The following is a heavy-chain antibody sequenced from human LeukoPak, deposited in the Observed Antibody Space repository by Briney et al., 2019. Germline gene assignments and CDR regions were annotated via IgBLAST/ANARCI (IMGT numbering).Heavy chain of an antibody. J-gene: IGHJ4*02. Sequence: GGSLRLSCAASGFTFSSYWMSWVRQAPGKGLEWVANIKQDGSEKYYVDSVKGRFTISRDNAKNSLYLQMNSLRAEDTAVYHCARVIEWFGESYSDYWGQGTLVTVSS. V-gene: IGHV3-7*01. CDR3: ARVIEWFGESYSDY. CDR1: GFTFSSYW. CDR2: IKQDGSEK. D-gene: IGHD3-10*01.